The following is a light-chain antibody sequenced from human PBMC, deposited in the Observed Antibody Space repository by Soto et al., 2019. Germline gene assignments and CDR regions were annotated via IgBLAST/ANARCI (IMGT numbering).Light chain of an antibody. J-gene: IGKJ3*01. CDR2: AAS. V-gene: IGKV1-17*01. CDR1: QDIRKD. CDR3: QHHNSYPLT. Sequence: DTQMTQSPSSLSASVGDRVTITCRESQDIRKDLGWYQQKPGKAPKRLIYAASSLQSGVPSRFRGSGSGTEFTRTISGLQPEDVATYYCQHHNSYPLTFGPGTKVDIK.